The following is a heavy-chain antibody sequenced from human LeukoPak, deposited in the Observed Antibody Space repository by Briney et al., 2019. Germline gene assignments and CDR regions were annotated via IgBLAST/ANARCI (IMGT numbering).Heavy chain of an antibody. J-gene: IGHJ1*01. V-gene: IGHV3-21*01. CDR3: ARDSYYYDSRGYGYFQH. Sequence: GGSLRLSCAASGFTFSSYSMNWVRQAPGKGLEWVSSISSSSSYIYYADSVKGRFTISRDNAKNSPYLQMNSLRAEDTAVYYCARDSYYYDSRGYGYFQHWGQGTLVTVSS. CDR2: ISSSSSYI. D-gene: IGHD3-22*01. CDR1: GFTFSSYS.